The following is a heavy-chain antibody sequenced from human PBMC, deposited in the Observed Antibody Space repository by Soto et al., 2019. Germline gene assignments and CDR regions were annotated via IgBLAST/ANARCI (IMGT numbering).Heavy chain of an antibody. CDR3: ARGLDYDFWGGRNWFDP. Sequence: QVQLQQSGPGLLKPSETLSLTCSVSGGSITDNYWTWIRQSPGKGLEWVGYIYYTGITNYNPSLKRRVTISLDRSKNQFPLTLDSVTAADTAGYYCARGLDYDFWGGRNWFDPWGQGTLVTVSS. CDR2: IYYTGIT. CDR1: GGSITDNY. V-gene: IGHV4-59*01. J-gene: IGHJ5*02. D-gene: IGHD3-3*01.